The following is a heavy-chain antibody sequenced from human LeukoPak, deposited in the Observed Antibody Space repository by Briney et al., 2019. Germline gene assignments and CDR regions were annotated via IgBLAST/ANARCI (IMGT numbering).Heavy chain of an antibody. CDR2: IYHSGST. V-gene: IGHV4-38-2*02. D-gene: IGHD2-2*01. CDR3: ARDPDIVVVPAAD. Sequence: SETLSLTCTVSGYSISSGYYWGWIRQPPGKGLEWIGSIYHSGSTYYNPSLKSRVTISVDTSKNQFSLKLSSVTAADTAVYCCARDPDIVVVPAADWGQGTLVTVSS. J-gene: IGHJ4*02. CDR1: GYSISSGYY.